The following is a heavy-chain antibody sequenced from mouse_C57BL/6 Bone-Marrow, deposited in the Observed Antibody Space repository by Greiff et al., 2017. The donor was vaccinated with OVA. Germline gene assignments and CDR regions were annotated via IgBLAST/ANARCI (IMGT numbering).Heavy chain of an antibody. D-gene: IGHD1-1*01. V-gene: IGHV1-72*01. Sequence: VQLQQPGAELVKPGASVKLSCKASGYTFTSYWMHWVKQRPGRGLEWIGGIDPYRGGTNYNEKFTSKATLTVDKHYSTAYLQLSSLTSEDSAVYYCARSSYYDNCFDYWGQGTTLTVSS. CDR2: IDPYRGGT. CDR3: ARSSYYDNCFDY. CDR1: GYTFTSYW. J-gene: IGHJ2*01.